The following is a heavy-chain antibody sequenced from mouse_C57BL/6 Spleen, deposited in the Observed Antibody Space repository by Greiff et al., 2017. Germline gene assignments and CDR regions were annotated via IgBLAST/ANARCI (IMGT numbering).Heavy chain of an antibody. CDR3: ARRGYDYWYFDV. J-gene: IGHJ1*03. CDR1: SHD. Sequence: SHDMSWVRKTPEKRLELVAAINSDGGSTYYPDTMERRFIISRDNTKKTLYLQMSSLRSEDTALYYCARRGYDYWYFDVWGTGTTVTVSS. D-gene: IGHD2-3*01. CDR2: INSDGGST. V-gene: IGHV5-2*01.